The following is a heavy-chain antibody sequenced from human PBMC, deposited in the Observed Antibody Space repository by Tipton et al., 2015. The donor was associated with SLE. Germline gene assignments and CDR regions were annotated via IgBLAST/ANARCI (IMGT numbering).Heavy chain of an antibody. CDR2: IHYSGSA. Sequence: TLSLTCTVSGGSISTANFHWGWFRQPPGKGLEWLRKIHYSGSAFYNPSLKSRLSVSVDTSKNQFSLKLTSVTAADTAVYYCARLGGPWGPGTLVTVSS. CDR1: GGSISTANFH. D-gene: IGHD1-26*01. CDR3: ARLGGP. J-gene: IGHJ5*02. V-gene: IGHV4-39*07.